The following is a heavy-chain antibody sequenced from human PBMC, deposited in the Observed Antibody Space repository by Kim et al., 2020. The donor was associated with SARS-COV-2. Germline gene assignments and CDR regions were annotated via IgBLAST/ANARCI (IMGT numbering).Heavy chain of an antibody. J-gene: IGHJ4*02. CDR2: ST. V-gene: IGHV4-39*01. D-gene: IGHD4-17*01. CDR3: ASQRGGDYDY. Sequence: STYYNPSLKSRVTISVDTSKNQFSLKLSSVTAADTAVYYCASQRGGDYDYWGQGTLVTVSS.